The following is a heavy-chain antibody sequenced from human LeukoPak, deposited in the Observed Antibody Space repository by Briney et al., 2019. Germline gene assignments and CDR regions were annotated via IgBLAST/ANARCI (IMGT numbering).Heavy chain of an antibody. D-gene: IGHD3-16*01. Sequence: GGSLRLSCAASGFTFSSYGMHWVRQAPGKGLEWVSVIWYDGSNKYYADSVKGRFTISRDNAKSSLYLQMNSLRAEDTAVYYCAKDWGGYWGQGTLVTVSS. CDR2: IWYDGSNK. CDR3: AKDWGGY. CDR1: GFTFSSYG. V-gene: IGHV3-33*03. J-gene: IGHJ4*02.